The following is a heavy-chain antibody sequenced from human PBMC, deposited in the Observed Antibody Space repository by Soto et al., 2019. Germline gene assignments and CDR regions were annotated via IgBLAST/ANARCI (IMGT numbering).Heavy chain of an antibody. D-gene: IGHD1-26*01. CDR3: ARQGGGGATVIDP. CDR1: GGSISSSSYY. CDR2: IYYSGST. J-gene: IGHJ5*02. V-gene: IGHV4-39*01. Sequence: SETLSLTCTVSGGSISSSSYYWGWIRQPPGKGLEWIGSIYYSGSTYYNPSLKSRVTISVDTSKNQFSLKLSSVTAADTAVYYCARQGGGGATVIDPWGQGTLVTVSS.